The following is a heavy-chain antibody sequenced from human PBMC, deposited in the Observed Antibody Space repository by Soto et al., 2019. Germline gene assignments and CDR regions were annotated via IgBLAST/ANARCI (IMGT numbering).Heavy chain of an antibody. CDR1: GDSISSGGYY. J-gene: IGHJ6*02. Sequence: PSETLSLTCTVSGDSISSGGYYRNWIRQHPGKGLEWIGYIYYSGTTYYNPSLKSRVTISVDTSKNQFSLKLSSVTAADTAVYYCAASCVGCGGFNYYGMDVWGQGTTVTVSS. D-gene: IGHD2-21*01. CDR2: IYYSGTT. CDR3: AASCVGCGGFNYYGMDV. V-gene: IGHV4-31*03.